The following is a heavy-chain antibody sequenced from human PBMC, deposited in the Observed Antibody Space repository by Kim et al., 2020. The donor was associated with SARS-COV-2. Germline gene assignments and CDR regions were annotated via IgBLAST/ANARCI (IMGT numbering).Heavy chain of an antibody. CDR3: ARHRKPATGKDALDI. D-gene: IGHD6-13*01. CDR2: FYPDDSDT. J-gene: IGHJ3*02. CDR1: GYIFSRHW. V-gene: IGHV5-51*01. Sequence: KVSCQGSGYIFSRHWLGWVRQMPGKGLEWMGIFYPDDSDTRYSPSFQGQVTFSVDKSINTAYVQWSSLKASDTAIYYCARHRKPATGKDALDIWGQGTMVTVSS.